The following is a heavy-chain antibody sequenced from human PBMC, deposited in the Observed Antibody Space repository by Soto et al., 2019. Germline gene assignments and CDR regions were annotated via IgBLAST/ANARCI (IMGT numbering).Heavy chain of an antibody. CDR1: GGSISSYY. D-gene: IGHD2-15*01. J-gene: IGHJ6*02. CDR2: IYYSGST. CDR3: ARGARGCSGGSCYSPKYYYYGMDV. V-gene: IGHV4-59*01. Sequence: SETLSLTCTVSGGSISSYYWSWIRQPPGKGLEWIGYIYYSGSTNYNPSPKSRVTISVDTSKNQFSLKLSSVTAADTAVYYCARGARGCSGGSCYSPKYYYYGMDVWGQGTTVTVSS.